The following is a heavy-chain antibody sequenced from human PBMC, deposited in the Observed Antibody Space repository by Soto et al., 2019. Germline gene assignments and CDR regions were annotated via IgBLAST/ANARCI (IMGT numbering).Heavy chain of an antibody. V-gene: IGHV1-8*01. D-gene: IGHD3-3*01. Sequence: QVQLVQSGAEVKKPGASVKVSCKASGYTFSSYDITWVRQAAGQGLAWMGWVNPNSGDTDYAQKFQGRVTMNRDTSRRTAYMELSSLRSEYSAVYYCARKGFLDWFLDFWGQGTLVTVSS. CDR2: VNPNSGDT. CDR3: ARKGFLDWFLDF. J-gene: IGHJ4*02. CDR1: GYTFSSYD.